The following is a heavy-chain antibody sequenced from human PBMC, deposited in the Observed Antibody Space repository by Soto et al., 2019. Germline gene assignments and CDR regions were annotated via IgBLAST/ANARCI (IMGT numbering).Heavy chain of an antibody. J-gene: IGHJ6*02. CDR1: GGSISRGGYY. CDR2: IYYSGST. Sequence: PSETLSLTCTVSGGSISRGGYYGSWIRQHPGKGLEWIGYIYYSGSTYYNPSLKSRVTISVDTSKNQFSLKLSSVTAADTAVYYCARDRTTDGMDVWGQGTTVTVSS. CDR3: ARDRTTDGMDV. V-gene: IGHV4-31*03. D-gene: IGHD4-17*01.